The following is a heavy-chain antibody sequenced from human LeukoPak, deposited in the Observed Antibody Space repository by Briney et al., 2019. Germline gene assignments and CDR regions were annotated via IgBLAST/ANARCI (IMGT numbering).Heavy chain of an antibody. CDR1: GFTFSSYS. D-gene: IGHD5-18*01. CDR2: ISSSSSTI. CDR3: ARVCGRTAMATSGSWFDP. V-gene: IGHV3-48*01. J-gene: IGHJ5*02. Sequence: PGGSLRLSCAASGFTFSSYSMNWVRQAPGKGLEWVSYISSSSSTIYYADSVKGRFTISRDNAKNSLYLQMNSLRAEDTAVYYCARVCGRTAMATSGSWFDPWGQGTLVTVSS.